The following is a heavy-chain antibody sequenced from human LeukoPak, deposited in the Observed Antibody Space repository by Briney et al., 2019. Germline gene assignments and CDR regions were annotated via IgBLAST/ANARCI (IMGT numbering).Heavy chain of an antibody. J-gene: IGHJ4*02. V-gene: IGHV3-30-3*01. D-gene: IGHD1-1*01. CDR1: GSTFSSYA. Sequence: GRSLRLSCAASGSTFSSYAMHWVRQAPGKGLEWVAFISYGGNNKYYADSVKGRFTISRDNSKNTLYLQMNSLRAEDTAVYYCARDVTTYSSRTFDYWGQGTLVTVSS. CDR3: ARDVTTYSSRTFDY. CDR2: ISYGGNNK.